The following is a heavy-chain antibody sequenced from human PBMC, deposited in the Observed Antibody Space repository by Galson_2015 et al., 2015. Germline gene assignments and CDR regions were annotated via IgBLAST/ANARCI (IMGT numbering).Heavy chain of an antibody. Sequence: SVKVSCKASGYTFTSYDINWVRQATGQGLEWMGWMNPNSGNTGYAQKFQGRVTMTRNTSISIAYMELSSLRSEDTAVYYCARDVEIVPAAIYFDYWGQGTLVTVSS. CDR3: ARDVEIVPAAIYFDY. J-gene: IGHJ4*02. V-gene: IGHV1-8*01. CDR2: MNPNSGNT. CDR1: GYTFTSYD. D-gene: IGHD2-2*02.